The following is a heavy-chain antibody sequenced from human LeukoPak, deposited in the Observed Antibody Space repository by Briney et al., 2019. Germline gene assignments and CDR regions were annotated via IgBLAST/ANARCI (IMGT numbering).Heavy chain of an antibody. J-gene: IGHJ4*02. Sequence: GGSLRLSCTVSGFPYSSYAMSGLREATGKGLEGALFISASGSNTYYAGAVKGRITTTRDNSKNTLYLEMNGLRVEDTAVYYGVLDGRLGESLRWGQGTLVTVSS. V-gene: IGHV3-23*01. CDR1: GFPYSSYA. D-gene: IGHD3-16*01. CDR3: VLDGRLGESLR. CDR2: ISASGSNT.